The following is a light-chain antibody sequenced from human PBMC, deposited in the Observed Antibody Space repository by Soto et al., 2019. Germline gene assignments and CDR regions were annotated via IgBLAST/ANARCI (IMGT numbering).Light chain of an antibody. CDR2: GSS. CDR1: QTVSGTY. J-gene: IGKJ2*01. Sequence: EIVLAQSPDTLSLSPGERAILSCRAGQTVSGTYLAWYQQKPGQAPRLLIYGSSFRASGIPDRFSGSGSGTEFTLTITSLEPEDFAVYYCQQYGYSPRTFGQGPKLEMK. V-gene: IGKV3-20*01. CDR3: QQYGYSPRT.